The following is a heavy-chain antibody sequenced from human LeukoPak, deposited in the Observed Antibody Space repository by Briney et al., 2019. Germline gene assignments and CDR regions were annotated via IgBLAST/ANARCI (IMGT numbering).Heavy chain of an antibody. CDR2: YI. V-gene: IGHV3-21*01. Sequence: YIYYADSVKGRFTISRDNAKNSLYLQMNSLRAEDTAVYYCARLFSPYGSGMLAGADAFDIWGQGTMVTVFS. CDR3: ARLFSPYGSGMLAGADAFDI. D-gene: IGHD3-10*01. J-gene: IGHJ3*02.